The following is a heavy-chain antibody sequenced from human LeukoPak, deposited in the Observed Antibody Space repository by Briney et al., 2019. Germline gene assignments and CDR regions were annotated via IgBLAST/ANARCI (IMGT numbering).Heavy chain of an antibody. J-gene: IGHJ4*02. D-gene: IGHD3-10*01. CDR3: ARDGYYYGSGSYYVGY. Sequence: GGSLRLSCAASGFTFSSYSMNWVRQAPGKGLEWVSYISSSSSTIYYAGSVKGRFTISRDNAKNSLYLQMNSLRAEDTAVYYCARDGYYYGSGSYYVGYWGQGTLVTVSS. CDR1: GFTFSSYS. V-gene: IGHV3-48*04. CDR2: ISSSSSTI.